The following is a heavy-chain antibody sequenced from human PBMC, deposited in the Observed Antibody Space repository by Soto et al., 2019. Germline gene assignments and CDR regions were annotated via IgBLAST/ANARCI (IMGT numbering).Heavy chain of an antibody. CDR1: GGSISSYY. CDR3: ARVRDGYSENFDY. V-gene: IGHV4-59*01. Sequence: PSETLSLTCTVSGGSISSYYWSWIRQPPGKGLEWIGYIYYSGSTNYNPSLKSRVTISVDTSKNQFSLKLSSVTAADTAVYYCARVRDGYSENFDYWGQGTLVTVSS. CDR2: IYYSGST. J-gene: IGHJ4*02. D-gene: IGHD2-15*01.